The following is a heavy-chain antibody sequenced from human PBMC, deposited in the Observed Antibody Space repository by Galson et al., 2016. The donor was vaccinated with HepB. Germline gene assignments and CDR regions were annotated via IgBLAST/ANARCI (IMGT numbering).Heavy chain of an antibody. Sequence: SLRLSCAGSGFTFSSYWMTWVRRTPGKGLEWVANIEQDGSRTFYMDSVRGRFTISRDNAQNSLYLQMNNLGGDDTAVYYCVSGSHGDYWDQGTPVTVSS. CDR1: GFTFSSYW. CDR2: IEQDGSRT. V-gene: IGHV3-7*01. D-gene: IGHD1-26*01. CDR3: VSGSHGDY. J-gene: IGHJ4*02.